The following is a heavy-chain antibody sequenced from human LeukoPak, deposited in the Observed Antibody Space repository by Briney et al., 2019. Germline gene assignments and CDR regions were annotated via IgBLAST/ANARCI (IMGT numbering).Heavy chain of an antibody. Sequence: SETLSLTCTVSGGSISSSSYYWGWIRQPPGKGLEWVGSIYYSGSTYYNPSLKSRVTISVDTSKNQFSLKLSSVTAADTAVYYCARGGQQWLRAGDYFDYWGQGTLVTVSS. CDR2: IYYSGST. CDR3: ARGGQQWLRAGDYFDY. D-gene: IGHD6-19*01. V-gene: IGHV4-39*01. J-gene: IGHJ4*02. CDR1: GGSISSSSYY.